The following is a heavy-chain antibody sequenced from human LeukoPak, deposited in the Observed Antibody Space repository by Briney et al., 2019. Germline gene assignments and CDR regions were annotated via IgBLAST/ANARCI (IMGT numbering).Heavy chain of an antibody. V-gene: IGHV1-2*02. Sequence: ASVKVSCKASGYTFTGYYMHWVRQAPGQGLEWMGWINPNSGGTNYAQKFQGRVTMTRDTSISTAYMKLSRLRSDDTAVYYCAREVVVVPAAPPTDYNMDVWGKGTTVTISS. CDR1: GYTFTGYY. CDR3: AREVVVVPAAPPTDYNMDV. J-gene: IGHJ6*03. D-gene: IGHD2-2*01. CDR2: INPNSGGT.